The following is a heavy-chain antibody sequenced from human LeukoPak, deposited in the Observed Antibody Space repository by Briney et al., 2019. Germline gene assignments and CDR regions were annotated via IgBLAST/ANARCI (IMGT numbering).Heavy chain of an antibody. Sequence: SQTLSLTCSVSGGSLISDDSYWSWIRHHPGKGLEWIGYIYYSGSTHYNPSLESRVTISIDTSKNHFSLRLSSVTAADTAVYYCARQLSNYGDYVGAFDSWGQGTLVTVSS. CDR1: GGSLISDDSY. CDR2: IYYSGST. J-gene: IGHJ4*02. V-gene: IGHV4-30-4*01. D-gene: IGHD4-17*01. CDR3: ARQLSNYGDYVGAFDS.